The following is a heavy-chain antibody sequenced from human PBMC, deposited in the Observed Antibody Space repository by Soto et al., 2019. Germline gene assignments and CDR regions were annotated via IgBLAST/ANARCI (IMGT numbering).Heavy chain of an antibody. J-gene: IGHJ4*02. CDR1: GGSISSGDYS. D-gene: IGHD5-18*01. V-gene: IGHV4-30-2*01. CDR3: AREGGLPKGGFDY. CDR2: IYHSGST. Sequence: QLQLQESGSGLVKPSQTLSLTCAVSGGSISSGDYSWSWIRQPPGKGLEWIGYIYHSGSTYYNPSLKGRVTISVDRSKNQFSLKLSSVTAADTAVYYCAREGGLPKGGFDYWGQGTLVTVSS.